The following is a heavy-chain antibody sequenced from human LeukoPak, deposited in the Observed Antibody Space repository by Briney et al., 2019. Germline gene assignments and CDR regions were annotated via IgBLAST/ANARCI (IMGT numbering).Heavy chain of an antibody. Sequence: SETLSLTCAVYGGSFSGYYWSWIRQPPGKGLEWIGEINHSGSTNYNPSLKSRVTISVDTSKNQFSLKLSSVTAADTAVYYCALPRIAVATTEDAFDIWGQGTMVTVSS. D-gene: IGHD6-19*01. V-gene: IGHV4-34*01. CDR3: ALPRIAVATTEDAFDI. CDR1: GGSFSGYY. CDR2: INHSGST. J-gene: IGHJ3*02.